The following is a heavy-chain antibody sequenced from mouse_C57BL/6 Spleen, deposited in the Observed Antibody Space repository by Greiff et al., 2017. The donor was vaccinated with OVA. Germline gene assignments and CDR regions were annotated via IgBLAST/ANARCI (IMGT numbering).Heavy chain of an antibody. CDR2: IYPSDSET. Sequence: VQLQQPGAELVRPGSSVKLSCKASGYTFTSYWMDWVKQRPGQGLEWIGNIYPSDSETHYNQKFKDKATLTVDKSSSTAYMQLSSLTSEDSAVYYCARSGGDVTFDYWGQGTTLTGSS. CDR1: GYTFTSYW. V-gene: IGHV1-61*01. CDR3: ARSGGDVTFDY. D-gene: IGHD3-1*01. J-gene: IGHJ2*01.